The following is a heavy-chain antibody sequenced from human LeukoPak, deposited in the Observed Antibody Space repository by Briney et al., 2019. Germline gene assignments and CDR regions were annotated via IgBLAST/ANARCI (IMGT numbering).Heavy chain of an antibody. D-gene: IGHD6-13*01. Sequence: GESLKISCKGSGYSFTSYWIGWVRQMPGKGLEWMGIIYPGDSDTRYSPSFQGQVTISADKSISTAYLQWSSLKASDTAMYYCARRTGEVSLRGYDYYYMDVWGKGTTVTVSS. V-gene: IGHV5-51*01. J-gene: IGHJ6*03. CDR1: GYSFTSYW. CDR3: ARRTGEVSLRGYDYYYMDV. CDR2: IYPGDSDT.